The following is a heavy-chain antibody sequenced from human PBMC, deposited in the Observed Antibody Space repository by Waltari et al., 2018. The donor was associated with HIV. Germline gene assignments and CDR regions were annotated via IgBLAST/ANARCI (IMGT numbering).Heavy chain of an antibody. CDR3: ARQESIVGGTGWHPFDY. CDR1: GYSFTSSW. Sequence: EVQLVQSGAEVKKPGESLNISCTGSGYSFTSSWHGWVRQLPGKGLEWMGIIYPGDSDTRYSPSFQGQVTISADKSISTAYLQWSSLKASDTAMYYCARQESIVGGTGWHPFDYWGQGTLVTVSS. V-gene: IGHV5-51*01. J-gene: IGHJ4*02. D-gene: IGHD1-26*01. CDR2: IYPGDSDT.